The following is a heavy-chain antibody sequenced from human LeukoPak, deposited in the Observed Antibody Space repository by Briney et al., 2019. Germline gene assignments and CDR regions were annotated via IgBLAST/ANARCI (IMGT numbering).Heavy chain of an antibody. J-gene: IGHJ4*02. CDR1: GGTFSSYA. Sequence: ASVKVSCKASGGTFSSYAISWVRQAPGQGLEWMGGIIPIFGTANYAQKFQGRVTITTDESTSTAYMELSSLRSEDTAVYYCARVLNGDSSGYENFDYWGQGTLVTVSS. CDR2: IIPIFGTA. CDR3: ARVLNGDSSGYENFDY. D-gene: IGHD3-22*01. V-gene: IGHV1-69*05.